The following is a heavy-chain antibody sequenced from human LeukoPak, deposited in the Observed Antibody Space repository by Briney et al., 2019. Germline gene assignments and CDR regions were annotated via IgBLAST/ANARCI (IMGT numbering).Heavy chain of an antibody. V-gene: IGHV4-39*01. CDR1: GGSISSSSYY. CDR3: ARRNILTEGEAFDI. CDR2: VYYSGST. Sequence: PSETLSLTCTVSGGSISSSSYYWGWIRQPPGKGLEWIGSVYYSGSTYYNPSLKSRVTISIDTPKNQFSLKLSSVTAADTAVYYCARRNILTEGEAFDIWGQGTMVTVSS. J-gene: IGHJ3*02. D-gene: IGHD3-9*01.